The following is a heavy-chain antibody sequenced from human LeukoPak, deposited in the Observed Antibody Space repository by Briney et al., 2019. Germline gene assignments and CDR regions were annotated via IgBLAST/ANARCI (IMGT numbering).Heavy chain of an antibody. CDR3: AREGVGYYDSSGYSPPVS. CDR1: GFTFSSYS. Sequence: PGGSLRLSCAASGFTFSSYSMNWVRQAPGKGLEWASSISSSSSYIYYADSVKGRFTISRDNAKNSLYLQMNSLRAEDTAVYYCAREGVGYYDSSGYSPPVSWGQGTMVTVSS. V-gene: IGHV3-21*01. CDR2: ISSSSSYI. D-gene: IGHD3-22*01. J-gene: IGHJ3*01.